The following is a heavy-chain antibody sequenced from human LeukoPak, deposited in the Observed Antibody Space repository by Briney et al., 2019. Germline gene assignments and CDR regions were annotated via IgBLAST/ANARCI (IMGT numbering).Heavy chain of an antibody. CDR1: GFMFNTYD. V-gene: IGHV3-69-1*01. CDR2: ISSTYNI. Sequence: GGSLRLSCAVSGFMFNTYDVNWVRQAPGRGLEWVSYISSTYNIYYSDSVRGRFTISRDNAKNSVYLQMNSLRDEDTAVYYCARDHNWGLDFWGQGTLVAVSS. CDR3: ARDHNWGLDF. D-gene: IGHD7-27*01. J-gene: IGHJ4*02.